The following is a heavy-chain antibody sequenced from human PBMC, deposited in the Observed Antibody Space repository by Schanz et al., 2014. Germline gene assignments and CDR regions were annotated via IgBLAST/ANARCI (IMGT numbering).Heavy chain of an antibody. CDR3: AKDGRLPYYGTGSDFDY. V-gene: IGHV3-23*04. J-gene: IGHJ4*02. Sequence: EVQLVESGGGVAQPGRSLRLSCAASGFTFSNYGMSWVRQAPGKGLEWVSRMIGSGSSVFYADSVKGRFTISRDNLKNTVYLQMNSLRAGDTAVYYCAKDGRLPYYGTGSDFDYWGQGTLVAVSS. CDR1: GFTFSNYG. D-gene: IGHD3-22*01. CDR2: MIGSGSSV.